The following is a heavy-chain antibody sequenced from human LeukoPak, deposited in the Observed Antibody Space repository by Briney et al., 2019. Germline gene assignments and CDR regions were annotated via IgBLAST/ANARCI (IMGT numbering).Heavy chain of an antibody. J-gene: IGHJ4*02. CDR1: GFTFSSYG. Sequence: PGRSLRLSCAASGFTFSSYGMHWVRLAPGKGLEWVAVISYDGSNKYYADSVKGRFTISRDNSKNTLYLQMNSLRAEDTAVYYCAKARIAVAGRALDYWGQGTLVTVSS. CDR2: ISYDGSNK. V-gene: IGHV3-30*18. CDR3: AKARIAVAGRALDY. D-gene: IGHD6-19*01.